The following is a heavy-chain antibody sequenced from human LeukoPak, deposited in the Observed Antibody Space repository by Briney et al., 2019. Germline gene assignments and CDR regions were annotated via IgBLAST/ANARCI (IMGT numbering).Heavy chain of an antibody. V-gene: IGHV3-30*04. CDR2: ISYDGSNK. CDR3: ARDGRQWLAQGCFDY. J-gene: IGHJ4*02. Sequence: PGRSLRLSCAASGFTFSSYAMPWVRQAPGKGLEWVAVISYDGSNKYYADSVKGRFTISRDNSKNTLYLQMNSLRAEDTAVYYCARDGRQWLAQGCFDYWGQGTLVTVSS. D-gene: IGHD6-19*01. CDR1: GFTFSSYA.